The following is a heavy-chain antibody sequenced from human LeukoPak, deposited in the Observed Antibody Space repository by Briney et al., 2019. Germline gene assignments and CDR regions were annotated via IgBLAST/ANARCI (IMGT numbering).Heavy chain of an antibody. CDR3: ARDSIRQQLYYFDY. Sequence: GGSLRLSCTASGFTFGDYAMSWVRRAPGKGLEWVGFIRSKAYGGTTEYAASVKGRFTISRVNSKNTLYLQMDSLRVDDTAVYFCARDSIRQQLYYFDYWGQGTLVTVSS. V-gene: IGHV3-49*04. J-gene: IGHJ4*02. D-gene: IGHD6-13*01. CDR1: GFTFGDYA. CDR2: IRSKAYGGTT.